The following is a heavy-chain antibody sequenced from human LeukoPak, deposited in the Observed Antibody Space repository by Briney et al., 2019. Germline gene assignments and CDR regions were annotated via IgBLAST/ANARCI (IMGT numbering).Heavy chain of an antibody. CDR1: GYTFTSYD. Sequence: GASVKVSCKASGYTFTSYDINWVRQATGQGLEWMGWMNPNSGNTGYAQKFQGRVTMTRNTSISTAYMELSSLRSEDTAVYYCARVSRYCSGGSCYSVKDAFDIWGQGTMVTVSS. D-gene: IGHD2-15*01. J-gene: IGHJ3*02. CDR2: MNPNSGNT. V-gene: IGHV1-8*01. CDR3: ARVSRYCSGGSCYSVKDAFDI.